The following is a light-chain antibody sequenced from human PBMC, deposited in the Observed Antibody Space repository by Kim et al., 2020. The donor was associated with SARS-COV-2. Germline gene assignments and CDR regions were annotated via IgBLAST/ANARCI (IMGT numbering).Light chain of an antibody. CDR2: AAS. V-gene: IGKV1-39*01. Sequence: DIQMTQSPSSLSASVGDRVTITCRASQSISSYLNWYQQKPGKAPKLLIYAASSLQSGVPSRFSGSGSGTDFTLTISSLQPEDFATYYCQQSYSTPLMFGQGTNVDIK. CDR1: QSISSY. CDR3: QQSYSTPLM. J-gene: IGKJ1*01.